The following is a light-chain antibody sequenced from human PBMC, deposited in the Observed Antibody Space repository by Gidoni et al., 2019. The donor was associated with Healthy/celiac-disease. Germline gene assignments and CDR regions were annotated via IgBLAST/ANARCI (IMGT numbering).Light chain of an antibody. J-gene: IGKJ1*01. CDR1: QSVSSY. CDR3: QHLGT. Sequence: EIVLTQSPATLSLSPGERATLSCRASQSVSSYLAWYQQKPGQAPRLLIYDASNRATGIPARFSGSGSGTDFTLTISSLEPEDFAVYYCQHLGTFXQXSKVEIK. CDR2: DAS. V-gene: IGKV3-11*01.